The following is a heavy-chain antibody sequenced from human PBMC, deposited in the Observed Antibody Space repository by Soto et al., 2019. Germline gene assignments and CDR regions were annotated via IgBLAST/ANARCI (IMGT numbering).Heavy chain of an antibody. J-gene: IGHJ6*02. Sequence: PSETLSLTCTVSGGSIISGAYYWNWIRQHPGKGLEWIGYIYYTGSTYYNPSLRSRVTISMDKSNYQFSLKLSSVTAADTAVYYCARDRLCNYGSCNSRPYYGMDVWGQGTTVTVSS. D-gene: IGHD2-15*01. CDR3: ARDRLCNYGSCNSRPYYGMDV. CDR2: IYYTGST. CDR1: GGSIISGAYY. V-gene: IGHV4-31*03.